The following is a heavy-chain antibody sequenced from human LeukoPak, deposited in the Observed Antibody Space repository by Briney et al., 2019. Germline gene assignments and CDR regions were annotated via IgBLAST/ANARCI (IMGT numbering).Heavy chain of an antibody. CDR1: GGSMSDYY. CDR3: VIWIGTTSNDY. Sequence: PSESLSLTCTVSGGSMSDYYWSWIRQPAGKGLEWIGRIYSSGSTDYNPSLKSRVIMSVDTSKNQFSLKMSSVTAADTAVYYCVIWIGTTSNDYWGQGTLVTVSS. V-gene: IGHV4-4*07. J-gene: IGHJ4*02. D-gene: IGHD3-3*01. CDR2: IYSSGST.